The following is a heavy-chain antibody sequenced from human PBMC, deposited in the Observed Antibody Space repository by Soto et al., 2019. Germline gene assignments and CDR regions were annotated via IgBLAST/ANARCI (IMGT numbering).Heavy chain of an antibody. V-gene: IGHV4-59*02. CDR1: GGSVSSYY. Sequence: SETLSLTCTVSGGSVSSYYWSWIRQPPGKGLEWIGYIYNGGSTHYNPSLKSRVTMSVDTSKNQFSLKLTSVAAADTAVYSCAYGVSRGPIGSWGQGTLVTVSS. J-gene: IGHJ5*02. D-gene: IGHD4-17*01. CDR3: AYGVSRGPIGS. CDR2: IYNGGST.